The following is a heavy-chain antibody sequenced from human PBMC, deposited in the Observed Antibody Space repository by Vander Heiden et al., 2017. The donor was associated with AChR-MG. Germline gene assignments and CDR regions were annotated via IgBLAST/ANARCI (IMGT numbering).Heavy chain of an antibody. CDR2: IDWDDDK. CDR3: ARIKRGYGDSQPFDY. V-gene: IGHV2-70*15. Sequence: QVTLRESGPALVKPTQTLTLTCTFPGFSLSTSGMCVTWIRQPPGKALEWLARIDWDDDKYYSTSLKTRLTISKDTSKNQVVLTMTNMDPVDTATYYCARIKRGYGDSQPFDYWGQGTLVTVSS. CDR1: GFSLSTSGMC. J-gene: IGHJ4*02. D-gene: IGHD4-17*01.